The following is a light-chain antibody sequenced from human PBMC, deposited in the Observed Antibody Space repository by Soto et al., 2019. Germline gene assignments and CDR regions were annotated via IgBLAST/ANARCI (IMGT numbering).Light chain of an antibody. CDR2: AAY. Sequence: EIVLKQSPGTLSLSPGERATLSCRASQSFNSAYLALYPHRPGQAPRLLNNAAYSRSAAIPGMCSGRGAGTYITLTISILEPEDGAVYYRQRYRRSLTFGGGTKVDIK. V-gene: IGKV3-20*01. J-gene: IGKJ4*01. CDR1: QSFNSAY. CDR3: QRYRRSLT.